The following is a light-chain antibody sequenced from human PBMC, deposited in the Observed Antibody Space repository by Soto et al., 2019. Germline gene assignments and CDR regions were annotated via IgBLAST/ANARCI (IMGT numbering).Light chain of an antibody. V-gene: IGLV2-14*01. CDR3: SSYTSSSTRV. Sequence: QSALTQPASVSGSPGQSITISCTGTSSDVGGYNYVSLYQQHPGKAPKLIIYEVSNRPSGVSNRFSGSKSGNTASLTISGLQAEDEADYYCSSYTSSSTRVFGGGTKLTVL. J-gene: IGLJ2*01. CDR1: SSDVGGYNY. CDR2: EVS.